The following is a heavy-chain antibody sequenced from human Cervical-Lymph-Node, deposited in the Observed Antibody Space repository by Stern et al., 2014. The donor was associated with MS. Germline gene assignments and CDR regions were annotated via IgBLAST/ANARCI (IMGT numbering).Heavy chain of an antibody. CDR3: ARQRYFDY. CDR1: GYTFTSYW. CDR2: LFPGGSDI. J-gene: IGHJ4*02. V-gene: IGHV5-51*01. Sequence: QLVQSGPEVKRPGESLKISCQASGYTFTSYWIGWVRQMPGKGLEWIAILFPGGSDIRYSPSFPGQGTISADKSSSPAYWQWNNLKASDTAIYYCARQRYFDYWGQGTLVTVSS.